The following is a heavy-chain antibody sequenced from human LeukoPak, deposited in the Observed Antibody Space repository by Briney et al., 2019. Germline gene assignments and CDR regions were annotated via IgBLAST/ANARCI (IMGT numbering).Heavy chain of an antibody. CDR3: ARDGGVNSGDYAADY. Sequence: ASVKVSCKASVYTFTSYGISWVRQAPGQGLEWMGWISAYNGNTNYAQKLQGRVTMTTDTSTSTAYLELRSLRSDDTAVYYCARDGGVNSGDYAADYWGQGTLVTVSS. D-gene: IGHD4-17*01. V-gene: IGHV1-18*01. J-gene: IGHJ4*02. CDR2: ISAYNGNT. CDR1: VYTFTSYG.